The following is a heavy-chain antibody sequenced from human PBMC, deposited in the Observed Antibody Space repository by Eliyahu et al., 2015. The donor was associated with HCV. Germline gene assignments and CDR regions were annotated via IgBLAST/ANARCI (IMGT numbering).Heavy chain of an antibody. Sequence: QVQLVESGGGVVQPGKSLXLSCATSGFTFNSXTMHWVRQAPGEGLEWVASISSDGSDKYYADSVKGRFTISRDNSKNALYLQMNSLRPEDTAVYYCARDLIVPMDYWGQGTLVTVSS. J-gene: IGHJ4*02. D-gene: IGHD2-8*01. CDR2: ISSDGSDK. CDR1: GFTFNSXT. CDR3: ARDLIVPMDY. V-gene: IGHV3-30*04.